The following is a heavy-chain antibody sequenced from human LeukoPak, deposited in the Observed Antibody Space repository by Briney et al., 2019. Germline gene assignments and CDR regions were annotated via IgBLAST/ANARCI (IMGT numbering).Heavy chain of an antibody. CDR2: ISGSGGNT. J-gene: IGHJ4*02. V-gene: IGHV3-64D*06. Sequence: PGGSLRLSCSASGFSFSSYAIHWVRQAPGKGLECLSTISGSGGNTYYAESVKARLTISRDNSKNTLYLQMSSLRAEDTAVYYCARVPTGGYYFDYWGQGTLVTVSS. CDR3: ARVPTGGYYFDY. D-gene: IGHD1-1*01. CDR1: GFSFSSYA.